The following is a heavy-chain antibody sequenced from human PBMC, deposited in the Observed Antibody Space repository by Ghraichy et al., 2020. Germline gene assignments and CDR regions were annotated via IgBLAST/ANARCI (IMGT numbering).Heavy chain of an antibody. CDR3: AKVHSSGWYQVKSGPFDY. V-gene: IGHV3-23*01. Sequence: LSLTCAASGFTFSTYAMSWVRQAPGKGLECVSSISGCGISTYYADAVKGRFTISRDTSKNTLYLQMNSLRSEDTALYYCAKVHSSGWYQVKSGPFDYWGQGILATVSS. CDR1: GFTFSTYA. J-gene: IGHJ4*02. D-gene: IGHD6-19*01. CDR2: ISGCGIST.